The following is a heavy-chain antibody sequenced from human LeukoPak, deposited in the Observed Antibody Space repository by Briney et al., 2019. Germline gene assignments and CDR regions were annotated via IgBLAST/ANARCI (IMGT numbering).Heavy chain of an antibody. CDR1: GYTFTSYG. Sequence: ASVKVSCKASGYTFTSYGISWVRQAAGQGLEWMGWISAYNGNTNYAQKLQGRVTMTTDTSTSTAYMELRSLRSDDTAVYYCARVLGARHYYYYGMDVWGQGTTVTVSS. CDR3: ARVLGARHYYYYGMDV. J-gene: IGHJ6*02. D-gene: IGHD4-17*01. V-gene: IGHV1-18*01. CDR2: ISAYNGNT.